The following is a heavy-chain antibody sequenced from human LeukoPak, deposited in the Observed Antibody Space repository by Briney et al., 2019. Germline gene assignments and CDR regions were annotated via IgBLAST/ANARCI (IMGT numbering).Heavy chain of an antibody. CDR3: ASGMTTSDAFDI. J-gene: IGHJ3*02. Sequence: PGGSLRLSCAASGFTFSSYAMHWVHQAPGKGLEWVAVISYDGSNKYYADSVKGRFTISRDNSKNTLYLQINSLRAEDTAVYYCASGMTTSDAFDIWGQGTMVTVSS. CDR2: ISYDGSNK. V-gene: IGHV3-30*04. D-gene: IGHD1-1*01. CDR1: GFTFSSYA.